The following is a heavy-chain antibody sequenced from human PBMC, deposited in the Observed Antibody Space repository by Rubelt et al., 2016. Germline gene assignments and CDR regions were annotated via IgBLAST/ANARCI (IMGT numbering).Heavy chain of an antibody. J-gene: IGHJ5*02. Sequence: TSGSTNYNPSLKSRVTMSVDTSKNQFSLKLSSVTAADTAVYYCASHSGDCSSTSCPPGYNWFDPWGQGTLVTVSS. D-gene: IGHD2-2*01. CDR2: TSGST. CDR3: ASHSGDCSSTSCPPGYNWFDP. V-gene: IGHV4-4*07.